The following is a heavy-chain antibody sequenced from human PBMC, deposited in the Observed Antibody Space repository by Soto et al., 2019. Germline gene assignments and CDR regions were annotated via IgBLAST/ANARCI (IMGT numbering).Heavy chain of an antibody. CDR3: TTGPLLQVGVVH. V-gene: IGHV3-15*07. Sequence: DVQLVESGGGLVKPGGSLRLSCAASGFAFSDAWMIWVRQSPREGLEWVGRIKSKIDGETVDLAAAVKGRFTMSREDSKSTLYLQMNSLTSEDTAVYYSTTGPLLQVGVVHWGQATVVTVSS. D-gene: IGHD2-15*01. CDR2: IKSKIDGETV. J-gene: IGHJ4*02. CDR1: GFAFSDAW.